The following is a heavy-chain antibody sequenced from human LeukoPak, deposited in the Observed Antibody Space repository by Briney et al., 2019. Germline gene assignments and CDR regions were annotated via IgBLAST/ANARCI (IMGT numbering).Heavy chain of an antibody. CDR2: IYYSGST. V-gene: IGHV4-34*01. CDR1: GGSFSGYY. J-gene: IGHJ4*02. Sequence: PSETLSLTCAVYGGSFSGYYWGWIRQPPGKGLEWIGSIYYSGSTNYNPSLKSRVTISVDTSKNQFSLKLSSVTAADTAVYYCARTRYYYNSRSYGAPYYFDYWGQGTLVTVSS. CDR3: ARTRYYYNSRSYGAPYYFDY. D-gene: IGHD3-10*01.